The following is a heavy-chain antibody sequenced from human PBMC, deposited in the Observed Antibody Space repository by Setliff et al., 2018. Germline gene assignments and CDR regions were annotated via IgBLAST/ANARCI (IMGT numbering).Heavy chain of an antibody. Sequence: LRLSCAASGFSFGGHDMHWVRQAPGKGLEWVAFIRYDGTTESYADSVRGRFTISRDNAKNSLYLQMNSLRAEDTAVYYCARAYDSSGYYDYYYGMDVWGQGTTVTVSS. CDR2: IRYDGTTE. D-gene: IGHD3-22*01. CDR1: GFSFGGHD. J-gene: IGHJ6*02. CDR3: ARAYDSSGYYDYYYGMDV. V-gene: IGHV3-30*02.